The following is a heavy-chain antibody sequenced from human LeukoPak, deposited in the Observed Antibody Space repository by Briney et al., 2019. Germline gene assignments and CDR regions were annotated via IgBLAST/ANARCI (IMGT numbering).Heavy chain of an antibody. CDR2: ISGSGGST. D-gene: IGHD6-13*01. V-gene: IGHV3-23*01. CDR3: AHPTEYSSSWYGNWFDP. CDR1: GFTFSSYA. Sequence: PGGSLRLSCAASGFTFSSYAMSWVRQAPGKGLEWVSAISGSGGSTYYADSLKGRFTISRDNSKNTLYLQMNSLSAEDTAVYYCAHPTEYSSSWYGNWFDPWGQGTLVTVSS. J-gene: IGHJ5*02.